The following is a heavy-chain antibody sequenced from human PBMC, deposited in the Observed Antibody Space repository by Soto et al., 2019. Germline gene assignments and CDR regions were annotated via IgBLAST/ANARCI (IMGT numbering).Heavy chain of an antibody. CDR3: AAADSSGYYGG. J-gene: IGHJ4*02. Sequence: SVKVSCKASGFIFTSFGVQWVRQARGQRLEWIGWITVGTGNTNYAQKFQERVTITRDMSTSTAYMELSSLRSEDTAVYYCAAADSSGYYGGWGQGTPVTVS. D-gene: IGHD3-22*01. CDR1: GFIFTSFG. V-gene: IGHV1-58*01. CDR2: ITVGTGNT.